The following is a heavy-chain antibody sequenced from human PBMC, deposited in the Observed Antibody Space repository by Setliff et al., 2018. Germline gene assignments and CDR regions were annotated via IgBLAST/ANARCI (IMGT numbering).Heavy chain of an antibody. CDR2: IQNSGGI. CDR1: GVSISSYY. CDR3: SRLSWNGLRYFGLDV. J-gene: IGHJ6*02. V-gene: IGHV4-59*01. D-gene: IGHD3-3*01. Sequence: SETLSLTCNVSGVSISSYYWSWIRQAPGKGLESLGYIQNSGGINYNPSLKSRVTISVDTSTNQFSLKLTSVTAADTAVYYCSRLSWNGLRYFGLDVWGQGTTVTVSS.